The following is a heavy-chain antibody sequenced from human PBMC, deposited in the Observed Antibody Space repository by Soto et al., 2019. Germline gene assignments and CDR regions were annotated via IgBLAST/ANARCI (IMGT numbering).Heavy chain of an antibody. D-gene: IGHD3-10*01. CDR3: ARDDEYSGNGMDV. CDR2: ILNDGSNR. Sequence: QVQLVESGRGVVQPGRSLRLSCAASGFTFSNYGMHCGRQAPRKGLEWVAVILNDGSNRYHADSVKDRFAISRDNSKNMLYLQMNSLRAEDTAVYYCARDDEYSGNGMDVWGQGTTVTVS. V-gene: IGHV3-33*01. J-gene: IGHJ6*02. CDR1: GFTFSNYG.